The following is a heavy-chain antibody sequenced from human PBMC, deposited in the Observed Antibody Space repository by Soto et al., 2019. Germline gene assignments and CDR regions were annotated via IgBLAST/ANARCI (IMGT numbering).Heavy chain of an antibody. Sequence: EVQMLESGGGLVQPGGSLRLSCAASGFIFSDYAMSWVRQAPGKGLEWVAGMGGANGDTYYTESVRGRFAISRDNSKSTLFLQLSSLRAEDTAVYFCTKDGVDHNSVWDPFDIWGQGTLVTVSS. J-gene: IGHJ3*02. CDR1: GFIFSDYA. V-gene: IGHV3-23*01. CDR3: TKDGVDHNSVWDPFDI. D-gene: IGHD2-15*01. CDR2: MGGANGDT.